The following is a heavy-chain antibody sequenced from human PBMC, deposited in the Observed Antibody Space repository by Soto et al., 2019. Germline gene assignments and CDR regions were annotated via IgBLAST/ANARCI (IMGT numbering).Heavy chain of an antibody. V-gene: IGHV3-73*01. Sequence: GGSLRLSFAASGVTFSGSAMHWVRQASGKGLEWVGRIRSKANSYATAYAASVKGRFTISRDDSKNTAYLQMNSLKTEDTAVYYCTRLPPITIFGVVNYGMDVPGQGTTVTVFS. CDR3: TRLPPITIFGVVNYGMDV. CDR2: IRSKANSYAT. CDR1: GVTFSGSA. J-gene: IGHJ6*02. D-gene: IGHD3-3*01.